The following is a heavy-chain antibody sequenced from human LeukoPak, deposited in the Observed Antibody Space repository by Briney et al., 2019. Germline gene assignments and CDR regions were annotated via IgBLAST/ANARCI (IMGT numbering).Heavy chain of an antibody. CDR2: TNHSGST. J-gene: IGHJ2*01. V-gene: IGHV4-34*01. CDR1: GGSFSGYY. CDR3: ARGLNRGWYFDL. Sequence: SETLSLTCAVYGGSFSGYYWSWIRQPPGKGLEWIGETNHSGSTNYNPSLKSRVTISVDTSKNQFSLKLSSVTAADTAVYYCARGLNRGWYFDLWGRGTLVTVSS. D-gene: IGHD2/OR15-2a*01.